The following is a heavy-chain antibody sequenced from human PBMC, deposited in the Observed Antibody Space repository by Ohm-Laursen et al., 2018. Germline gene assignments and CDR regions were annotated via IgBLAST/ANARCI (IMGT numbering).Heavy chain of an antibody. CDR3: ARAEEYSSGWFDY. V-gene: IGHV3-21*01. Sequence: SLRLSCTAPGFTFSSYGMNWVRQAPGKGLEWVSSISSSSSYIYYADSVKGRFTISRDNAKNSLYLQMNSLRAEDTAVYYCARAEEYSSGWFDYWGQGTLVTVSS. D-gene: IGHD6-19*01. J-gene: IGHJ4*02. CDR2: ISSSSSYI. CDR1: GFTFSSYG.